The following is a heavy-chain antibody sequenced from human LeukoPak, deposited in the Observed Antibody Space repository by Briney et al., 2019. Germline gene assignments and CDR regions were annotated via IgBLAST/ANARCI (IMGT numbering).Heavy chain of an antibody. D-gene: IGHD3-9*01. V-gene: IGHV5-10-1*01. CDR3: ATTDYDILTGYQRWFDP. CDR1: GYSFTSYS. CDR2: IDPSDSYT. Sequence: GESLKISCKGSGYSFTSYSISWVRQMPGKGLEWMGRIDPSDSYTNYSPSFQGHVTISADKSISTAYLQWSSLKASDTAMYYCATTDYDILTGYQRWFDPWGQGTLVTVSS. J-gene: IGHJ5*02.